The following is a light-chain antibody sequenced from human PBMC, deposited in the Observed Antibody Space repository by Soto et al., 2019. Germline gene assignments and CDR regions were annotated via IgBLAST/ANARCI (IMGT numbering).Light chain of an antibody. CDR1: QSVSSN. CDR2: GAS. CDR3: QQYNNWPPWT. V-gene: IGKV3-15*01. J-gene: IGKJ1*01. Sequence: EIVMTQSPATLSVSPGERATLSCRASQSVSSNLVWYQQKPGQAPRLLIYGASTRATGIPARFSGSGSGTEFTLTISSLQSEDFAVYYCQQYNNWPPWTFGQGTKVKIK.